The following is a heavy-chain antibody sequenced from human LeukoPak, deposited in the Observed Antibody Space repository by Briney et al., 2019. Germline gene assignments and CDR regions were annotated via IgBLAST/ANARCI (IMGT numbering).Heavy chain of an antibody. D-gene: IGHD3-9*01. Sequence: SGGSLRLSCAASGFTVSSNYMSWVRQAPGKGLEWVSVIYSGGSTYYADSVKGRFTISRDNSKNTLYLQMNSLRAEDTAVYYCARSNILTGYFAEYFQHWGQGTLVTVSS. J-gene: IGHJ1*01. CDR3: ARSNILTGYFAEYFQH. V-gene: IGHV3-66*01. CDR2: IYSGGST. CDR1: GFTVSSNY.